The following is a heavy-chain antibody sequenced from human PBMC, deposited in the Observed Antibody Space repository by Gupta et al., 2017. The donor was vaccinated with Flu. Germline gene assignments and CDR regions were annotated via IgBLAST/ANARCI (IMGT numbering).Heavy chain of an antibody. CDR1: GFTLSPSG. Sequence: QVQLVESGGGVVQPGGSLRLSCAVSGFTLSPSGMHWVRQTPGKGLEWVAVISYDERNKFYGDSVKGRFTISKDNSKNMLYLQMDSLRPEDAALYYCVKDKAAAFFFYDLDVWGKGIMVTVSS. CDR3: VKDKAAAFFFYDLDV. CDR2: ISYDERNK. J-gene: IGHJ6*03. D-gene: IGHD3-3*02. V-gene: IGHV3-30*18.